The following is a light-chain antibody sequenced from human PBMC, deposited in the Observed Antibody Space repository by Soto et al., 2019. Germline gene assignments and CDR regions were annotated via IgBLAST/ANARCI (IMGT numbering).Light chain of an antibody. CDR3: CSYAGSYTYV. CDR1: KNYIGVYDF. J-gene: IGLJ1*01. CDR2: EVV. Sequence: QSVRTQPASTSRAPRGSGTISCTGTKNYIGVYDFVSWYQHHPGKAPRLIIYEVVQRPSGVPDRFSGSKSGKTASLTISGLQAEDEAEYYCCSYAGSYTYVFGTGTKVTVL. V-gene: IGLV2-8*02.